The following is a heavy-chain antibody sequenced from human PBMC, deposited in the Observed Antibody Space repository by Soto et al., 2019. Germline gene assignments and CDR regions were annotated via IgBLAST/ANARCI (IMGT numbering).Heavy chain of an antibody. CDR1: GFPFRSYS. CDR2: ISSSNRTI. J-gene: IGHJ6*02. Sequence: EVPLVESGGGLKQPGGSLRLSCAASGFPFRSYSLNGVRQAPGTGLEWVSYISSSNRTINYADSVKGRFIISRDNAKNSLYLQMHSLRDEDTAVYYCAREGWPLLQTGMDVWGQGTTVTVSS. D-gene: IGHD2-15*01. V-gene: IGHV3-48*02. CDR3: AREGWPLLQTGMDV.